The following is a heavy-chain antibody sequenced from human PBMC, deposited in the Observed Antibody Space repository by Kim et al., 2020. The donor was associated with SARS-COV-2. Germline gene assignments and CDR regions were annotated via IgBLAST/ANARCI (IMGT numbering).Heavy chain of an antibody. D-gene: IGHD4-4*01. J-gene: IGHJ4*02. CDR3: ARDGSTTGYFDY. Sequence: YYADSVKGRFTISRDKSKNTLYLQMNSLRAEDTAVYYCARDGSTTGYFDYWGQGTLVTVSS. V-gene: IGHV3-53*01.